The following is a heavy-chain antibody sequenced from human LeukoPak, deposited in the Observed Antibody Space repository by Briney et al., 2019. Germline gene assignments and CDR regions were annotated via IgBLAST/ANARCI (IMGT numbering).Heavy chain of an antibody. CDR2: IWYDGSNK. Sequence: GGSLRLSCAASGFTLSSYGMHWVRQAPGKGLEWVAVIWYDGSNKYYADSVKGRFTISRDNSKNTLYLQMNSLRAEDTAVYYCAREVDYDFWSGYSSWFDPWGQGTLVTVSS. J-gene: IGHJ5*02. CDR3: AREVDYDFWSGYSSWFDP. CDR1: GFTLSSYG. V-gene: IGHV3-33*01. D-gene: IGHD3-3*01.